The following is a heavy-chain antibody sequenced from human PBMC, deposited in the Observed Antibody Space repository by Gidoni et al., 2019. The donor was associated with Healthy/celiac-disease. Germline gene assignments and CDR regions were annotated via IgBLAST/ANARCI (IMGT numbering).Heavy chain of an antibody. CDR3: AKDPAYYYDSSGYPTPFDY. V-gene: IGHV3-23*01. Sequence: EVQLLESGGALVQLVGSLRLSCAAYGFTFSRYASSWVRQAPGKGLEWVSAIGGSGGSTYYADSVKGRFTISRDNSKNTLYLQMNSLRAEDTAVYYCAKDPAYYYDSSGYPTPFDYWGQGTLVTVSS. D-gene: IGHD3-22*01. J-gene: IGHJ4*02. CDR2: IGGSGGST. CDR1: GFTFSRYA.